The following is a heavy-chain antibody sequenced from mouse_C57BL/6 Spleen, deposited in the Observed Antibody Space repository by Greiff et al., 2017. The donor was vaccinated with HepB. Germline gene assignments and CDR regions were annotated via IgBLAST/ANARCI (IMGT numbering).Heavy chain of an antibody. D-gene: IGHD2-3*01. CDR3: AKPALGYYTLWYAMDY. V-gene: IGHV2-3*01. CDR2: IWGDGST. Sequence: VMLVESGPGLVAPSQSLSITCTVSGFSLTSYGVSWVRQPPGKGLEWLGVIWGDGSTNYHSALISRLSISKDNSKSEVFLKLNSLQTDDTATYYCAKPALGYYTLWYAMDYWGQGTSVTVSS. CDR1: GFSLTSYG. J-gene: IGHJ4*01.